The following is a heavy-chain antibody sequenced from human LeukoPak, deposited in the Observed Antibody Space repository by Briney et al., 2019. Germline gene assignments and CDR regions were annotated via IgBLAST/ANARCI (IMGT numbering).Heavy chain of an antibody. Sequence: GGSLRLSCAAAGFSVSSNYMSWVRQAPGKGLEWVSAISGSGGSTYYADSVKGRFTISRDNSMNTLYLQMNSLRAEDTAVYYCAKGGYSGSMFDYWGQGTLVTVSS. CDR2: ISGSGGST. D-gene: IGHD1-26*01. CDR3: AKGGYSGSMFDY. V-gene: IGHV3-23*01. J-gene: IGHJ4*02. CDR1: GFSVSSNY.